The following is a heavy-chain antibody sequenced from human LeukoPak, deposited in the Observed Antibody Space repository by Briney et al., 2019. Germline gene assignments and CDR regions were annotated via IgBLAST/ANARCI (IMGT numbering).Heavy chain of an antibody. CDR3: ARGPLAGSSSTSCSGYYYGMDV. Sequence: GESLTLSCAASGFTFSGSWMSWVRQAPGKGLEWVATIKGDGSGKFYVDSVKGRFAISRDDAKSSLFLQMDSLRSEDTAVYYCARGPLAGSSSTSCSGYYYGMDVWGQGTTVTVSS. CDR2: IKGDGSGK. V-gene: IGHV3-7*01. CDR1: GFTFSGSW. J-gene: IGHJ6*02. D-gene: IGHD2-2*01.